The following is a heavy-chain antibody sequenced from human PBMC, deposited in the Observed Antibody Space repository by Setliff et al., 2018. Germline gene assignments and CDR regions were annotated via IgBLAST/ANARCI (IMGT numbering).Heavy chain of an antibody. J-gene: IGHJ4*02. CDR3: ARGPAHDYADYMFMTTMGYYFGY. CDR2: IYAGDSDT. D-gene: IGHD4-17*01. CDR1: GYTFTSYW. V-gene: IGHV5-51*01. Sequence: GESLKISCKGSGYTFTSYWIGWVRQMPGKGLEWMGIIYAGDSDTKYSPSFQGQVTISADKSISTAYLQWSSLKASDTAMYYCARGPAHDYADYMFMTTMGYYFGYWGQGTLVTVSS.